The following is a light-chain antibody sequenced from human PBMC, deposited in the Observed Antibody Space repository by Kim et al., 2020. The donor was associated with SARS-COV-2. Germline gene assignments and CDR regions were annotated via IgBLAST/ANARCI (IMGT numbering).Light chain of an antibody. Sequence: STLSATVGDRVTITCRARQSINDWLSWYQQKPGKAPKLLIYETSIVETGVPSRFSGRGSGTEFILTISSLQPDDFASYYCQHYDNFGGGTKVDIK. CDR1: QSINDW. V-gene: IGKV1-5*03. CDR3: QHYDN. J-gene: IGKJ4*01. CDR2: ETS.